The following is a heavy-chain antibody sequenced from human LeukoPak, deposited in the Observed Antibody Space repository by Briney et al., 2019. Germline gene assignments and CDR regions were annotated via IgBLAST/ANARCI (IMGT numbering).Heavy chain of an antibody. D-gene: IGHD3-22*01. CDR1: GGTFSSYA. J-gene: IGHJ4*02. CDR3: ASGYLYYYDSSGYLSYFDY. V-gene: IGHV1-69*13. Sequence: SVKVSCKASGGTFSSYAISWVRQAPGQGLEWMGGIIPIFGTANYAQKLQGRVTITADESTSTAYMELSSLRSEDTAVYYCASGYLYYYDSSGYLSYFDYWGQGTLVTVSS. CDR2: IIPIFGTA.